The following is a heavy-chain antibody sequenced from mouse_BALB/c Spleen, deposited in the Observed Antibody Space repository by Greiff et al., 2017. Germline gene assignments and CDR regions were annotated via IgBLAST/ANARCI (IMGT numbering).Heavy chain of an antibody. CDR1: GYTFTSYW. CDR2: IDPPDSFT. D-gene: IGHD2-4*01. CDR3: ARRETMITAGAMDY. Sequence: VQLQQPGAELVKPGASVKRSCMASGYTFTSYWMHWVKQRPGQGLEWIGEIDPPDSFTNYNQKFKGKATLTVDKSSSTAYMQLSSLTSEDTAVYYCARRETMITAGAMDYWGQGTSVTVSS. V-gene: IGHV1-69*02. J-gene: IGHJ4*01.